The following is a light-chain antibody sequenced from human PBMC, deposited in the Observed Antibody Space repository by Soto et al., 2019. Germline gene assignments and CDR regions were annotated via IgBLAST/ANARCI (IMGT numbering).Light chain of an antibody. CDR1: QSVLNSSNNRNY. V-gene: IGKV4-1*01. CDR2: WTS. J-gene: IGKJ1*01. Sequence: DIVMTQSPDSLAVSLGERATINCKSSQSVLNSSNNRNYLAWYQQKPGQPPKLLIYWTSTRESGVPDRFSGSGSETDFTLTISSLQAEDVAVYYCQQYYTTPRTFGQGTKVELK. CDR3: QQYYTTPRT.